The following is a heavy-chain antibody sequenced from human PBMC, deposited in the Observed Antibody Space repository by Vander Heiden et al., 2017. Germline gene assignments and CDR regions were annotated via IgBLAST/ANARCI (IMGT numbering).Heavy chain of an antibody. V-gene: IGHV3-30-3*01. CDR3: ARAGLDTAMVTSFMDV. J-gene: IGHJ6*02. CDR1: GFTFSSYA. CDR2: ISYDGSNK. Sequence: QVQLVESGGGVVQPGRSLRLSCAASGFTFSSYAMHWVRQAPGKGLAWVAVISYDGSNKYYADSVKGRFTISRDNSKNTLYLQMNSLRAEDTAVYYCARAGLDTAMVTSFMDVWGQGTTVTVSS. D-gene: IGHD5-18*01.